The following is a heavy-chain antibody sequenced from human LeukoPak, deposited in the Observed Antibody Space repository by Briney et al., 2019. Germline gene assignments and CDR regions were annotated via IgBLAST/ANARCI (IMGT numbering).Heavy chain of an antibody. Sequence: PVASVKVSCKASGGTFSSYAISWVRQAPGQGLEWMGRIIPILGIANYAQKFQGRVTITADQSTSTAYMELSSLRSEDTAVYYCARGRIAVAGREAFDIWGQGTMVTVSS. D-gene: IGHD6-19*01. CDR3: ARGRIAVAGREAFDI. V-gene: IGHV1-69*04. CDR2: IIPILGIA. J-gene: IGHJ3*02. CDR1: GGTFSSYA.